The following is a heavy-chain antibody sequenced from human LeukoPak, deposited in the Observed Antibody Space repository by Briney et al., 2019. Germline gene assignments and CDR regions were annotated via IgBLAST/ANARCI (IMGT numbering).Heavy chain of an antibody. V-gene: IGHV3-30-3*01. CDR1: GFTFSSYA. CDR3: ARDSGTAFNWFDP. CDR2: ISYDGSNK. D-gene: IGHD1-7*01. Sequence: PGGSLRLSCAASGFTFSSYAMHWVRQAPGKGLEWVAVISYDGSNKYSADSVKGRFTISRDNSKNTLYLQMNSLRAEDTAVYYCARDSGTAFNWFDPWGQGTLVTVSS. J-gene: IGHJ5*02.